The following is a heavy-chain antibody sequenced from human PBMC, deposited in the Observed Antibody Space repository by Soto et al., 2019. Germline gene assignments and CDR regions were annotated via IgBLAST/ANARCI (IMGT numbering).Heavy chain of an antibody. CDR2: ISGSSNYI. CDR3: ARRRSSIFGVVIMAPYGLDV. D-gene: IGHD3-3*01. V-gene: IGHV3-21*01. J-gene: IGHJ6*02. CDR1: GFTFNNYN. Sequence: EVHLVESGGRLVRPGGSLRLSCAASGFTFNNYNMNWVRQTPEKGLEWVSSISGSSNYIDYTDSVKGRFTISRDNARNSLYLQMNSLRAEDTAVYYCARRRSSIFGVVIMAPYGLDVWGQGTTVTVSS.